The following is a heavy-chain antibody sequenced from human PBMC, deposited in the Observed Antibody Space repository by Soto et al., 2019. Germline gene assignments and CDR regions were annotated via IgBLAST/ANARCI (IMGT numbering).Heavy chain of an antibody. CDR1: GFTFSSYT. CDR2: INSGGRT. J-gene: IGHJ4*02. V-gene: IGHV3-23*01. CDR3: AKDLRTDGVWDIDY. D-gene: IGHD4-17*01. Sequence: GGSLRLSCAASGFTFSSYTMNWVRQAPGKGLEWVSGINSGGRTYYADSVKGRFTISRDDSKNTLYLQIISLRAEDTAVYYCAKDLRTDGVWDIDYWGQGTLVTVSS.